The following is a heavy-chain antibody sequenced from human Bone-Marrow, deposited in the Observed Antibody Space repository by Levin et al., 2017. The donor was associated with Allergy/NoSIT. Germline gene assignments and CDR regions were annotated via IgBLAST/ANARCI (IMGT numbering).Heavy chain of an antibody. CDR1: GGTFSSYA. V-gene: IGHV1-69*01. Sequence: KISCKASGGTFSSYAISWVRQAPGQGLEWMGGIIPIFGTANYAQKFQGRVTITADESTSTAYMELSSLRSEDTAVYYCARDLKGDSSGYYYYYYYYGMDVWGQGTTVTVSS. D-gene: IGHD3-22*01. CDR2: IIPIFGTA. CDR3: ARDLKGDSSGYYYYYYYYGMDV. J-gene: IGHJ6*02.